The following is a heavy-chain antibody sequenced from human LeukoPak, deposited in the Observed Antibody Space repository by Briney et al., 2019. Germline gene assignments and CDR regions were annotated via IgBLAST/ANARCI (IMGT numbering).Heavy chain of an antibody. Sequence: SETLSLTCTVSGYSISSGYYWGWIRQPPGKGLEWIANIYHSGNTYYNPSLKSRVTISVDTSRNQFSLKLSSVTAADTAVYYCARDVYASETYYVGHWGQGILVTVSS. CDR2: IYHSGNT. CDR1: GYSISSGYY. D-gene: IGHD3-10*01. V-gene: IGHV4-38-2*02. J-gene: IGHJ4*02. CDR3: ARDVYASETYYVGH.